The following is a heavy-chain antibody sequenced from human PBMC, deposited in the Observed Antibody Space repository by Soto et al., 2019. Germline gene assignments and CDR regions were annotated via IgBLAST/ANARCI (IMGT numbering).Heavy chain of an antibody. CDR3: ARDFVLGAPDYLDY. CDR1: GFTFSSYA. V-gene: IGHV3-23*01. Sequence: GGSLRLSCAASGFTFSSYAMTWVRPAPGRGLEWVSAISGSGDGDGTYYADSVKGRFTISRDNFQSTLYLDMNSLRDEDTAVYYCARDFVLGAPDYLDYWGQGTLVTVSS. J-gene: IGHJ4*02. CDR2: ISGSGDGDGT. D-gene: IGHD1-26*01.